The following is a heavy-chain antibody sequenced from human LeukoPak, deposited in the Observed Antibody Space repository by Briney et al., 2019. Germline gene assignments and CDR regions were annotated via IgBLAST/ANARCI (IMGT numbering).Heavy chain of an antibody. CDR1: GFTFANSA. Sequence: GGSLRLSCVASGFTFANSAMTWVRQAPGKGLEWVSTISASGGGAYYADSVKGRFTISRDNSKDTLSLEMNTLRAEDTAVYYCAKDVRRAEYCSATTCYTSSFDYWGQGTLVTVSS. CDR3: AKDVRRAEYCSATTCYTSSFDY. V-gene: IGHV3-23*01. J-gene: IGHJ4*02. D-gene: IGHD2-2*02. CDR2: ISASGGGA.